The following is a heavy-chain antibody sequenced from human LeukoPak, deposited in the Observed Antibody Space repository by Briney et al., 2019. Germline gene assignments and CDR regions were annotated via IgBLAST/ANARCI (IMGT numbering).Heavy chain of an antibody. CDR1: GGSISSGDYY. D-gene: IGHD3-3*01. CDR2: IYHSGST. Sequence: SETLSLACTVSGGSISSGDYYWGWVRQPRGKGLGWVGCIYHSGSTYYNPSLNSRVTISVDTTKNQFSLKLSSVTAADTAVYYCARGITYYDFWSGYSDDAFDFWGQGTMVTVSS. J-gene: IGHJ3*01. CDR3: ARGITYYDFWSGYSDDAFDF. V-gene: IGHV4-30-4*08.